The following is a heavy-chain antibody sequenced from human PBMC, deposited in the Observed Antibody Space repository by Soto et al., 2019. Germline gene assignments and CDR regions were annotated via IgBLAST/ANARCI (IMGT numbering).Heavy chain of an antibody. CDR2: ITNRANSYAT. D-gene: IGHD3-22*01. Sequence: VGSLRLSCGASGFTFSGSAMHWVRQAPEKGLEWVGRITNRANSYATAYAASVKGRFTISRDDSKKTAYLQMNSLRAEDTAVYYCAKRGRGYYDSSGYLNHAFDYWGQGTLVTVSS. CDR3: AKRGRGYYDSSGYLNHAFDY. J-gene: IGHJ4*02. V-gene: IGHV3-73*01. CDR1: GFTFSGSA.